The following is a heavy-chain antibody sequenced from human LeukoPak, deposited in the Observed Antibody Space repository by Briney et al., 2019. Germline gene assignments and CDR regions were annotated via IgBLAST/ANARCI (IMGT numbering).Heavy chain of an antibody. CDR2: SYPDAGTT. J-gene: IGHJ4*02. D-gene: IGHD3-3*01. CDR1: GYTFTTYY. V-gene: IGHV1-46*01. Sequence: ASVKVSCMASGYTFTTYYIHWMRQTPGQGFEWMGVSYPDAGTTDHGPRFRDRFVMTADTATSTVYMELRSLTSKDTGVYYCVREFVGGTFDYCGQGALITVSA. CDR3: VREFVGGTFDY.